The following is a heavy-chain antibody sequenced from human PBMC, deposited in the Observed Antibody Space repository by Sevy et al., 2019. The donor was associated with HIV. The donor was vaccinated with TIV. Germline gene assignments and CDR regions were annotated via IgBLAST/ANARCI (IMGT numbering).Heavy chain of an antibody. CDR2: ISWNSRNI. Sequence: SLRLSCAASGFPFNDHAMHWVRQVPGKGLEWVSGISWNSRNIGYAVSVKGRFTISRDNARHFGYLEMNSLRPEDTAFYYCAKDINRGCDGVNCYSYYYYFYGLDVWGQGTTVTVSS. D-gene: IGHD2-21*01. V-gene: IGHV3-9*01. CDR3: AKDINRGCDGVNCYSYYYYFYGLDV. CDR1: GFPFNDHA. J-gene: IGHJ6*02.